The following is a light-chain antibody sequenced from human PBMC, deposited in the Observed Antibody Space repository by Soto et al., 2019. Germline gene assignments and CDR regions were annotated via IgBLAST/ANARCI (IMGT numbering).Light chain of an antibody. CDR2: GAS. CDR1: QSVRNNN. J-gene: IGKJ5*01. Sequence: EVGVTQSPGTLSLSPGERATLSCRASQSVRNNNLNWYQQKAGQAPRLLIYGASIRATGIPDRFSGSGSGTDFTLTISRLEPEDFALYFCQQYGSSAPITFGQGTRLEI. V-gene: IGKV3-20*01. CDR3: QQYGSSAPIT.